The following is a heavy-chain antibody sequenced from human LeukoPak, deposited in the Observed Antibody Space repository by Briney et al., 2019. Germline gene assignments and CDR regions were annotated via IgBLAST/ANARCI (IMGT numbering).Heavy chain of an antibody. D-gene: IGHD2-15*01. Sequence: PSETLSLTRTVSGGSISSYYWSWIRQPPGKGLEWIGYIYYSGSTNYNPSLKSRVTISVDTSKNQFSLKLSSVTAADTAVYYCAGQYCSGGSCYGNFDYWGQGTLVTVSS. CDR2: IYYSGST. V-gene: IGHV4-59*08. CDR3: AGQYCSGGSCYGNFDY. J-gene: IGHJ4*02. CDR1: GGSISSYY.